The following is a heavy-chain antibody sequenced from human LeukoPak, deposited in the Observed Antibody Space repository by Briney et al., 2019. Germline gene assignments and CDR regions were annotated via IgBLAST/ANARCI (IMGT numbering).Heavy chain of an antibody. D-gene: IGHD3-10*01. V-gene: IGHV3-7*04. Sequence: GGSLRLSCAASGFTFSSYWMTWVRQAPGKGLEWVASIKQDGSDKYYVDSVKGRFTISRDNAKNSLYLQMNSLRAEDTAVYYCARDLWGGSGSGFDYWGQETLVTVSS. J-gene: IGHJ4*02. CDR1: GFTFSSYW. CDR3: ARDLWGGSGSGFDY. CDR2: IKQDGSDK.